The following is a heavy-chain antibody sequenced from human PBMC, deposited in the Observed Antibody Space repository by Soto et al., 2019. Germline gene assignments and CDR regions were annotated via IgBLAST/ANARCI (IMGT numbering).Heavy chain of an antibody. Sequence: QLQLQESGPGLVKPSETLSLTCTVSGGSISSSYYWGWIRQPPGKGLEWIGSIYYSGSTNYNPSLKRRVIISVDPSKNQFSLERSSVSVADTAVYYCARRSPAAGTKWFDPWGQGTLVTVSS. CDR3: ARRSPAAGTKWFDP. D-gene: IGHD6-13*01. V-gene: IGHV4-39*01. CDR2: IYYSGST. CDR1: GGSISSSYY. J-gene: IGHJ5*02.